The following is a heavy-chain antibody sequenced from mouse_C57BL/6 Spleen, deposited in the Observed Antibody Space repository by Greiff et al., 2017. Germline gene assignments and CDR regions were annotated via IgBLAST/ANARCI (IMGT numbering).Heavy chain of an antibody. Sequence: EVKLMESGPGLVKPSQSLSLTCSVTGYSITSGYYWNWIRQFPGNKLEWMGYISYDGSNNYNPSLKNRISITRDTSKNQFFLKLNSVTTEDTATYYCAREWVTGTFDYWGQGTTLTVSS. D-gene: IGHD4-1*01. CDR2: ISYDGSN. CDR3: AREWVTGTFDY. V-gene: IGHV3-6*01. CDR1: GYSITSGYY. J-gene: IGHJ2*01.